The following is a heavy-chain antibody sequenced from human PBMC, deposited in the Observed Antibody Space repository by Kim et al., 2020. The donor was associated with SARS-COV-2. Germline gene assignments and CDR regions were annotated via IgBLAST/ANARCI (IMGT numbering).Heavy chain of an antibody. D-gene: IGHD3-3*01. J-gene: IGHJ3*02. V-gene: IGHV3-23*01. CDR2: ISGSGGST. CDR3: AKDRYDFWSGYPSSDAFDI. Sequence: GGSLRLSCAASGFTFSSYAMSWVRQAPGKGLEWVSAISGSGGSTYYADSVKGRFTISRDNSKNTLYLQMNSLRAEDTAVYYCAKDRYDFWSGYPSSDAFDIWGQGTMVTVSS. CDR1: GFTFSSYA.